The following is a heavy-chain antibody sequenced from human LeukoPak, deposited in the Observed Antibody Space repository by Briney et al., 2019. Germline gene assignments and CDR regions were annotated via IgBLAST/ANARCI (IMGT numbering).Heavy chain of an antibody. D-gene: IGHD3-3*01. Sequence: PSETLSLTCTVSGGSISSYYWSWIRQPAGKGLEWIGRIYTSGSTNYNPSLKSRVTISLDKSKNHFSLKLSSVTAADTAVYYCASGPGVGYAFWSGTPSYYYYYMDVWGKGTTVTVSS. CDR1: GGSISSYY. CDR3: ASGPGVGYAFWSGTPSYYYYYMDV. CDR2: IYTSGST. V-gene: IGHV4-4*07. J-gene: IGHJ6*03.